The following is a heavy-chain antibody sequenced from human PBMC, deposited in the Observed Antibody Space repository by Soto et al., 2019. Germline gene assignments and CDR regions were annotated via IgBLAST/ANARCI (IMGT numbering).Heavy chain of an antibody. J-gene: IGHJ6*02. V-gene: IGHV1-69*01. Sequence: QVQLVQSGAEVKKPGSSVKVSCKASGGTFSSYAIGWVRQAPGQGLEWMGGIIPIFGTANYAQKFQGRVTITADESTSTAYMELSSLRSEDTAVYYCARVRDIVVVPAARFYYYYGMDVWGQGTTVTVSS. CDR1: GGTFSSYA. CDR2: IIPIFGTA. CDR3: ARVRDIVVVPAARFYYYYGMDV. D-gene: IGHD2-2*01.